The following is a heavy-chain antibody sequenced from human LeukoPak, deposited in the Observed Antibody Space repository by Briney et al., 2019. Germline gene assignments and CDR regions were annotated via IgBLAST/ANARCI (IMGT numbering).Heavy chain of an antibody. Sequence: GESLKISCKGSGYSFTSYWIGWVRQMPGKGLEWMGIIYPGDSDTRYSPSFQGQVTISADKSISTAYLQWSSLKASDTAMYYCARHQRSYYYDSSGYYLAHAFDIWGQGTMVTVSS. CDR3: ARHQRSYYYDSSGYYLAHAFDI. CDR2: IYPGDSDT. D-gene: IGHD3-22*01. J-gene: IGHJ3*02. CDR1: GYSFTSYW. V-gene: IGHV5-51*01.